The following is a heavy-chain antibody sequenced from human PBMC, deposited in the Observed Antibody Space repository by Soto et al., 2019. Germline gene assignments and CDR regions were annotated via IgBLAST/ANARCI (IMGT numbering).Heavy chain of an antibody. V-gene: IGHV4-34*01. D-gene: IGHD2-15*01. CDR2: INHSGST. J-gene: IGHJ4*02. CDR3: ARGRGRIPLAY. CDR1: GGSFSGYY. Sequence: KPSETLSLTCAVYGGSFSGYYWSWIRQPPGKGLEWIGEINHSGSTNYNPSLKSRVTISVDTSKNQFSLKLSSVTAADTAVYYCARGRGRIPLAYWGQGTLVTVSS.